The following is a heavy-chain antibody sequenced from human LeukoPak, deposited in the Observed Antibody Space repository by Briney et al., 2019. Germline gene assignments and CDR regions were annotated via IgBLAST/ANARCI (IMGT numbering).Heavy chain of an antibody. J-gene: IGHJ4*02. CDR1: GFTFNSYA. CDR2: ISGSGGRT. CDR3: AKDNLVVPAASFFDY. Sequence: PGGSLRLSCAASGFTFNSYAMSWVRQAPGKGLEWVSGISGSGGRTYYADSVKGRFTISRDNSKNTLYLQMNSLRAEDTAVYYCAKDNLVVPAASFFDYWGQGTLVTVSS. V-gene: IGHV3-23*01. D-gene: IGHD2-2*01.